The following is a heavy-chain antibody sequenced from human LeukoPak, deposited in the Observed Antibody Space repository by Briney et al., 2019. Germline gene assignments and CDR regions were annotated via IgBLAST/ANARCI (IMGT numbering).Heavy chain of an antibody. V-gene: IGHV3-30*02. Sequence: GGSLRLSCAASGFTFSSYGMHWVRQAPGKGLEWVAFIRYDGSNKYYADSVKGRFTISRDNSKNTLYLQMNSLRAEDTAVYYCAKDYRVWSGWKDVWGKGTTVTVSS. D-gene: IGHD3-3*01. J-gene: IGHJ6*04. CDR1: GFTFSSYG. CDR3: AKDYRVWSGWKDV. CDR2: IRYDGSNK.